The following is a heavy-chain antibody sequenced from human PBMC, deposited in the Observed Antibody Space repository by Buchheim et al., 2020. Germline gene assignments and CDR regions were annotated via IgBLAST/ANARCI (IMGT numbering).Heavy chain of an antibody. CDR1: SASISGYY. CDR2: VYSTGST. Sequence: QVQLQESGPGLVKSSETLSLTCTVSSASISGYYWNWIRRPPGKGLEWIGYVYSTGSTNYNPSFKSRVSISLETSKNQFSLTLKSVSAADTAVYYCARLSGLKALDHWGPGTL. V-gene: IGHV4-59*08. CDR3: ARLSGLKALDH. J-gene: IGHJ5*02.